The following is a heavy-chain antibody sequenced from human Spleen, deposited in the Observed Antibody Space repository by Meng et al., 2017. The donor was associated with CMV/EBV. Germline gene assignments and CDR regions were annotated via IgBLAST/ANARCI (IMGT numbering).Heavy chain of an antibody. D-gene: IGHD2-2*01. CDR1: GYTFTDYY. CDR2: IDPKDGET. V-gene: IGHV1-69-2*01. Sequence: ASVKVSCKVSGYTFTDYYMHWLQQAPGKGLEWMGLIDPKDGETIYSEKLQSRVTITEDKSTDTAYIALSILRSEDTALYYCAALDCTSTTCFDHWGQGTLVTVSS. J-gene: IGHJ4*02. CDR3: AALDCTSTTCFDH.